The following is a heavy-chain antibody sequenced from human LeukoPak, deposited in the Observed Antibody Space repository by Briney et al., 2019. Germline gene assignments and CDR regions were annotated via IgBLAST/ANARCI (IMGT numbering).Heavy chain of an antibody. J-gene: IGHJ5*02. V-gene: IGHV4-59*12. CDR1: GGSISSYY. Sequence: SETLSLTCTVSGGSISSYYWSWIRQPPGKGLEWIGYIYYSGSTNYNPSLKSRVTISVDTSKNQFSLKLSSVTAADTPVYYCARDAAEVGWFAPGGRGTLVTVS. D-gene: IGHD6-19*01. CDR2: IYYSGST. CDR3: ARDAAEVGWFAP.